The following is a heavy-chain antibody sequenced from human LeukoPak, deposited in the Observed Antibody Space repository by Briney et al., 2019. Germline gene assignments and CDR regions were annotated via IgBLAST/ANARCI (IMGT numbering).Heavy chain of an antibody. CDR3: ARDYPSYGDYLYYYYYMDV. Sequence: GASVKVSCKASGYTFTSYDINWVRQATGQGLEWMGWMNPNGGNTGYAQKFQGRVTMTRNTSISTAYMELSSLRSEDTAVYYCARDYPSYGDYLYYYYYMDVWGKGTTVTVSS. CDR1: GYTFTSYD. CDR2: MNPNGGNT. J-gene: IGHJ6*03. V-gene: IGHV1-8*01. D-gene: IGHD4-17*01.